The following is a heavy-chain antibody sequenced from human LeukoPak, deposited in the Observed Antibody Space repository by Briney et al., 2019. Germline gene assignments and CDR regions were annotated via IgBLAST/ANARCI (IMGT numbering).Heavy chain of an antibody. CDR1: GFRVSTNY. J-gene: IGHJ4*02. CDR2: ISSSSSYI. D-gene: IGHD1-26*01. CDR3: AKEWERNDY. Sequence: GGSLRLSCAASGFRVSTNYMGWVRQAPGKGLEWVSSISSSSSYIYYADSVKGRFTISRDNAKNSLYLQMNSLRAEDTAVYYCAKEWERNDYWGQGTLVTVSS. V-gene: IGHV3-21*01.